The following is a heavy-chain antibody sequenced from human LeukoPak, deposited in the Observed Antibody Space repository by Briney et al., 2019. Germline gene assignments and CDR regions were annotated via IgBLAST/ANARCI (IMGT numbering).Heavy chain of an antibody. CDR2: IYYSGST. J-gene: IGHJ4*02. CDR1: GGSISSSSYY. D-gene: IGHD3-16*02. Sequence: SETLSLTCTGTGGSISSSSYYWGWIRQPPGKGLEWIGSIYYSGSTYYNPSLKIRVTISVDTSKNQFSLKLSPVTDADTAVYYCARVEVLYDYVWGSYRPQTFDYWGQGTLVTVSS. V-gene: IGHV4-39*07. CDR3: ARVEVLYDYVWGSYRPQTFDY.